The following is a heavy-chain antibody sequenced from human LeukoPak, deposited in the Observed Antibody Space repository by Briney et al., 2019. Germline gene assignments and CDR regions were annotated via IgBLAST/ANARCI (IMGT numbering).Heavy chain of an antibody. J-gene: IGHJ4*02. V-gene: IGHV4-59*01. CDR1: GGSISSYY. Sequence: PPETLSLTCTVSGGSISSYYWSWIRQPPGKGLEWIGYIYYSGSTNYNPSLKSRVTISVDTSKNQFSLKLSSVTAADTAVYYCARESATSGSTDWGQGTLVTVSS. D-gene: IGHD3-10*01. CDR3: ARESATSGSTD. CDR2: IYYSGST.